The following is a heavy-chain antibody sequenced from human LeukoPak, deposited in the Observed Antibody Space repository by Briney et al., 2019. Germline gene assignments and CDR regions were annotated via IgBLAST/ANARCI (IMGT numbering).Heavy chain of an antibody. CDR1: GFTFDDYA. D-gene: IGHD3-9*01. CDR2: ISWNSGSI. Sequence: GGSLRLSCAASGFTFDDYAMHWVRQAPGRGLEWVSGISWNSGSIGYADSVKGRFTISRDNAKNSLYLQMNSLRAEDTALYYCAKDDYDILTGSGGFDYWGQGTLVTVSS. V-gene: IGHV3-9*01. CDR3: AKDDYDILTGSGGFDY. J-gene: IGHJ4*02.